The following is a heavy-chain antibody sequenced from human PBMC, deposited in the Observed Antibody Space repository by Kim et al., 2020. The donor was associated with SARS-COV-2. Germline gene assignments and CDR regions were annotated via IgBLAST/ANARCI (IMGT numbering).Heavy chain of an antibody. CDR1: GVSISSYY. J-gene: IGHJ6*01. V-gene: IGHV4-59*08. CDR2: VFHSGST. Sequence: SENLSLTCTVSGVSISSYYWTWIRQPPGKGLEWIGYVFHSGSTNYNPSLQSRVTMSVDTSKNLFSLNLTSVTAADTAVYYCTRLHVDYDPNFDSNYVMDV. CDR3: TRLHVDYDPNFDSNYVMDV. D-gene: IGHD4-17*01.